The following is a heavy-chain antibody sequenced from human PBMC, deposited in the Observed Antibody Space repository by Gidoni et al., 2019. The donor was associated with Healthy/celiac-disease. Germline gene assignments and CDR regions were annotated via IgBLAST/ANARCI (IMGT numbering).Heavy chain of an antibody. Sequence: QVQLQESGPGLVKPSQTLSLTCTVSGGSISSGGYYWSWIRQHPGKGLEWIGYIYYSGSTYYNPSLKSRVTISVDTSKNQFSLKLSSVTAADTAVYYCARVGRATVVNHVSWYFDLWGRGTLVTVSS. CDR2: IYYSGST. D-gene: IGHD4-17*01. CDR1: GGSISSGGYY. J-gene: IGHJ2*01. CDR3: ARVGRATVVNHVSWYFDL. V-gene: IGHV4-31*03.